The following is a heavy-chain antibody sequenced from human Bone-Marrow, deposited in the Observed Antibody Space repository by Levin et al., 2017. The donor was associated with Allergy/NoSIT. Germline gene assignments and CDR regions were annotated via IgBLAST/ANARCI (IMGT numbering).Heavy chain of an antibody. CDR1: GFTFSNYV. J-gene: IGHJ3*02. CDR2: ISGSGGTT. Sequence: ASVKVSCAASGFTFSNYVMSWVRQAPGKGLEWVSGISGSGGTTYYADSVKGRFTISRDNSKNTLSLQMNSLRAEDTAVYYCAKRAGDHKAVDIWGQGTMVTVSS. D-gene: IGHD2-21*02. V-gene: IGHV3-23*01. CDR3: AKRAGDHKAVDI.